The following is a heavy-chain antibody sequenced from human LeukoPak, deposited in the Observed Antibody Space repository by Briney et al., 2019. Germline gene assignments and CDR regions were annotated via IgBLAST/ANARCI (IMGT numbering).Heavy chain of an antibody. CDR3: ARALFGGYDYIGY. CDR2: ISACNGNT. V-gene: IGHV1-18*01. CDR1: GYTFTFYG. D-gene: IGHD5-12*01. Sequence: ASVKVSCMASGYTFTFYGISWGRQAPGQRLEWMGWISACNGNTNYAQKLQGRVTMTRYTSISTAYMELSRLRSDDTAIYYCARALFGGYDYIGYWGQGTLVTVSS. J-gene: IGHJ4*02.